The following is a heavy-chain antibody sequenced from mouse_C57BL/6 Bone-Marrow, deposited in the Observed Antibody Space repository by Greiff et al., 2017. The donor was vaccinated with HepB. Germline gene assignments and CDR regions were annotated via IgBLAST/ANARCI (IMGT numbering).Heavy chain of an antibody. V-gene: IGHV1-81*01. Sequence: QVQLQQSGAELARPGASVKLSCKASGYTFTSYGISWVKQRTGQGLEWIGEIYPRSGNTYYNEKFKGKATLTADKSSSTAYMELRSLTSEDSAVYFCARSDYGSSSYWYVDVWGTGTTVTVSS. J-gene: IGHJ1*03. CDR3: ARSDYGSSSYWYVDV. CDR2: IYPRSGNT. D-gene: IGHD1-1*01. CDR1: GYTFTSYG.